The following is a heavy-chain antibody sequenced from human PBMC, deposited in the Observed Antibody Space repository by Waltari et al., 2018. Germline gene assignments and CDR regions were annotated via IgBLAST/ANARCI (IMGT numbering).Heavy chain of an antibody. CDR2: IGGSGTTI. CDR1: GFTFSSYG. V-gene: IGHV3-48*03. Sequence: EVQLVESGGGLVQPGGSLRLSCAASGFTFSSYGMNWVRQAPGKGLEWNSYIGGSGTTIYYADSVKGRFTISRDDAENSLYLQMNSLRAEDTALYYCARRFDSWGQGTRVTVSS. J-gene: IGHJ4*02. CDR3: ARRFDS.